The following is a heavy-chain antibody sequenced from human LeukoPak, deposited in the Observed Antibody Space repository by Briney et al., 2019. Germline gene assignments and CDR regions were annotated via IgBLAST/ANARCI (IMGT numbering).Heavy chain of an antibody. CDR3: ARDQISAYCSGGSCYFDYYYGMDV. CDR1: GFTFSDYY. CDR2: ISSSGSTI. J-gene: IGHJ6*02. D-gene: IGHD2-15*01. V-gene: IGHV3-11*01. Sequence: GGSLRLSCAASGFTFSDYYMSWIRQAPGRGLEWVSYISSSGSTIYYADSVKGRFTISSDNAKNSLYLQMNSLRAEDTAVYYCARDQISAYCSGGSCYFDYYYGMDVWGQGITVTVSS.